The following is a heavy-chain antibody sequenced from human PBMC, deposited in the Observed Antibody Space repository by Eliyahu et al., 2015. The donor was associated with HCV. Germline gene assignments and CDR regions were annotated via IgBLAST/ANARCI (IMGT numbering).Heavy chain of an antibody. CDR1: GGTXXSXA. Sequence: QVQLVQSGAEVKKPGSSVKVSCKASGGTXXSXAISWLRQAPGQGLEWMGGIIPIFGTANYAQKFQGRVTITADXSTSTAYMELSSLRSEDTAVYYCARNRGYSSSWYGAGVWYFDLWGRGTLVTVSS. V-gene: IGHV1-69*06. CDR2: IIPIFGTA. CDR3: ARNRGYSSSWYGAGVWYFDL. D-gene: IGHD6-13*01. J-gene: IGHJ2*01.